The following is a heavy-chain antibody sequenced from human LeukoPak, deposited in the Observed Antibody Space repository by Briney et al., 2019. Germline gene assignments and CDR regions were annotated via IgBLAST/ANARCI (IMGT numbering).Heavy chain of an antibody. CDR2: IYYTGST. Sequence: PSETLSLTCTVSGGSISNYYWSWIRQPPRKGLEWIGFIYYTGSTNYNPSLKSRVTVSVDTSKNQFSLKVSFLTAADTAVYYCARVGYNYGFGAFDIWGQGTMVTVSS. J-gene: IGHJ3*02. V-gene: IGHV4-59*01. CDR3: ARVGYNYGFGAFDI. D-gene: IGHD5-24*01. CDR1: GGSISNYY.